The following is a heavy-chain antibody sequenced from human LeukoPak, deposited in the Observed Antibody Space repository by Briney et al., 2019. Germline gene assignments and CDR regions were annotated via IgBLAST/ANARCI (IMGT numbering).Heavy chain of an antibody. CDR1: GGSISSSSYY. Sequence: SGTLSLTCTVSGGSISSSSYYWGWIRQPPGKGLEWIGSIYYSGSTYYNPSLKSRVTISVDTSKNQFSLKLSSVTAADTAVYYCARARVDTAMVTVYYYMDVWGKGTTVTVSS. J-gene: IGHJ6*03. CDR2: IYYSGST. D-gene: IGHD5-18*01. CDR3: ARARVDTAMVTVYYYMDV. V-gene: IGHV4-39*07.